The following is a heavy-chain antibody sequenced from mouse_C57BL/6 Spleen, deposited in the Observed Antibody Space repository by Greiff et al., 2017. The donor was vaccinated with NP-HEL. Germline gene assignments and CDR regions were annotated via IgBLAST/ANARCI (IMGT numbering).Heavy chain of an antibody. CDR2: ISDGGSYT. Sequence: EVQRVESGGGLVKPGGSLKLSCAASGFTFSSYAMSWVRQTPEKRLEWVATISDGGSYTCYPDNVKGRFTISRDNAKNNLYLQMSHLKSEDTAMYYCARDGYDEAMDYWGQGTSVTVSS. CDR3: ARDGYDEAMDY. J-gene: IGHJ4*01. V-gene: IGHV5-4*01. D-gene: IGHD2-2*01. CDR1: GFTFSSYA.